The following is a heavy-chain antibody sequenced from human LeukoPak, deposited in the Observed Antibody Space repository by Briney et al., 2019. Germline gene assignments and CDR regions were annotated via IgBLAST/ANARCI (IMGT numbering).Heavy chain of an antibody. V-gene: IGHV3-48*02. CDR2: ISGNSDTI. CDR1: GGSISSSNSF. Sequence: ETLSLTCTVSGGSISSSNSFWGWVRQAPGKGLEWVSYISGNSDTIHYADSVKGRFTISRDNARNSLFLQMNSLRDEDTAVYYCARLGPGGPFDIWGQGTVVTVSS. J-gene: IGHJ3*02. CDR3: ARLGPGGPFDI.